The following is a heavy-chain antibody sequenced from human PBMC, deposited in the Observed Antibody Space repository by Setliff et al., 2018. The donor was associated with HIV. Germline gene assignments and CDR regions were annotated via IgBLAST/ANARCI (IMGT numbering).Heavy chain of an antibody. V-gene: IGHV1-8*02. J-gene: IGHJ6*02. CDR2: MNPNNGNT. D-gene: IGHD3-22*01. CDR1: GYNFTDYD. Sequence: ASVKVSCKASGYNFTDYDINWVRQATGQGLEWMGWMNPNNGNTGYAEKFQGRVTMTTDTSTSTAYMELRSLRSDDTAVYYCARDDPITMIVVVPHHYYYYGMDVWGQGTTVTVSS. CDR3: ARDDPITMIVVVPHHYYYYGMDV.